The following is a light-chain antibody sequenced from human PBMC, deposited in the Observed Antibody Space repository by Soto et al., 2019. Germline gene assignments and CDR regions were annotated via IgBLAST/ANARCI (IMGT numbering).Light chain of an antibody. V-gene: IGKV3-11*01. Sequence: IVLTQSPTTLSLWPGETAVLSCRASQSISSSLSWYQQRPGQAPRLLIYDASNRAPGIPARFSGSGSWTVFTLTISSLEPEDFALYYCQQRSSWITFGQGTRLEIE. CDR2: DAS. CDR1: QSISSS. J-gene: IGKJ5*01. CDR3: QQRSSWIT.